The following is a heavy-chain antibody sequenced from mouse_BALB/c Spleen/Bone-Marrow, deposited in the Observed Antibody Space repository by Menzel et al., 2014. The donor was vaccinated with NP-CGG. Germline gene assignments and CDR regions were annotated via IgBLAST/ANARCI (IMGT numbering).Heavy chain of an antibody. CDR2: ISSGGGST. J-gene: IGHJ3*01. CDR3: ARRGTTATFFAY. Sequence: EVKLVESGGGLVKPGGSLKLSCAASGFAFSSYDMSWVRQTPEKRLEWVAYISSGGGSTYYPDTVKGRFTISRDNAKDTLYLQMSSLKSEDTAMYYCARRGTTATFFAYWGQGTLVTVSA. D-gene: IGHD1-2*01. V-gene: IGHV5-12-1*01. CDR1: GFAFSSYD.